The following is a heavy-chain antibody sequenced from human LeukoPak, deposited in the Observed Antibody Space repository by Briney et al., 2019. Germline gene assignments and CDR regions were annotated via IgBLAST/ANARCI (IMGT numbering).Heavy chain of an antibody. Sequence: GASVKVSCKASGYTFTDYYMHWVRQAPGQGLEWMVWINPNSGDTKYAQKFQGWVTMTRDTSISTAYMELSRLTSDDTAVYYCASDRSYDKGPLDYWGQGTLVTVFS. CDR2: INPNSGDT. CDR3: ASDRSYDKGPLDY. J-gene: IGHJ4*02. V-gene: IGHV1-2*04. CDR1: GYTFTDYY. D-gene: IGHD3-22*01.